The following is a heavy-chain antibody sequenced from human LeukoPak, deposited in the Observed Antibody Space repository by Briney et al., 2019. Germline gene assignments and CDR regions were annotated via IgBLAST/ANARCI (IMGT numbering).Heavy chain of an antibody. CDR3: VAAVDGGPLDY. CDR2: ISHSGST. V-gene: IGHV4-59*01. J-gene: IGHJ4*02. CDR1: GGSISSYY. D-gene: IGHD3-16*01. Sequence: SETLSLTCTVSGGSISSYYWSWIRQPPGKGLEWIGFISHSGSTNSIPSLKSRVTISVDTSKNQFSLKLSSVTAADTAVYHCVAAVDGGPLDYWGQGTLVTVSA.